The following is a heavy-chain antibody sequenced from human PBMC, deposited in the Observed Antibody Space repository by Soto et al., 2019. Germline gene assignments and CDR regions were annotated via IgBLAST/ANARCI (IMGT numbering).Heavy chain of an antibody. Sequence: PGGSLRLSCEVSGFSLSGYGMHWVRQAPGKGLEWVAVIWYDGTTKNYADSVKGRFTISRDSSKNTVYLQMDSLKVEDTAVYYCARDVDRTSHLNWFDSCGQGGMVTVAS. V-gene: IGHV3-33*01. J-gene: IGHJ5*01. CDR2: IWYDGTTK. CDR3: ARDVDRTSHLNWFDS. CDR1: GFSLSGYG. D-gene: IGHD5-12*01.